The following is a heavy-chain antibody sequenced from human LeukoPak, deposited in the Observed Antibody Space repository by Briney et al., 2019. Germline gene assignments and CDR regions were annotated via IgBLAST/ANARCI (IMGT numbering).Heavy chain of an antibody. V-gene: IGHV3-7*01. CDR2: IKQDGSEK. J-gene: IGHJ6*03. Sequence: GGSLRLSCAASGFTFSSYWMGWVRQAPGKGLEWVANIKQDGSEKYYVDSVKGRFTISRDNAKNSLYLQMNSLRAEDTAVYYCARDCAYRSGIWYYYYMDVWGKGTTVTVSS. D-gene: IGHD3-10*01. CDR3: ARDCAYRSGIWYYYYMDV. CDR1: GFTFSSYW.